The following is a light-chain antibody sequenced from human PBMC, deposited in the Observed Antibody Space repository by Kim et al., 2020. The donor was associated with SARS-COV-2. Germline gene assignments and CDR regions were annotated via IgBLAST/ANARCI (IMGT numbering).Light chain of an antibody. CDR3: QAWDSTIAV. CDR2: QDT. CDR1: NLKDEY. V-gene: IGLV3-1*01. Sequence: SVAPGQTASIACSGNNLKDEYVCWYQQKPGQSPVLVVHQDTQRPSGVPERFSGSTSGNTATLTISGTQTVDEADYYCQAWDSTIAVFGGGTKLTVL. J-gene: IGLJ2*01.